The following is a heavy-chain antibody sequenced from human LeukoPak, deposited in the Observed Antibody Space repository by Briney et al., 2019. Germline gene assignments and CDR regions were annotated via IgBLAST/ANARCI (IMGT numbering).Heavy chain of an antibody. D-gene: IGHD4-17*01. J-gene: IGHJ6*03. Sequence: PGGSLRLSCAASGFTFSSYEMNWVRQAPGKGLEWVSAISGSGGSTYYADSVKGRFTISRDNSKNTLYLQMNSLRAEDTAVYYCAKERATVTTFYYYYYMDVWGKGTTVTISS. CDR3: AKERATVTTFYYYYYMDV. V-gene: IGHV3-23*01. CDR2: ISGSGGST. CDR1: GFTFSSYE.